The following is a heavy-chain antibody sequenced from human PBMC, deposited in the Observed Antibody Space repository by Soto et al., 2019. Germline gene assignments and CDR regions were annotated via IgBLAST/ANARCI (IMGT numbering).Heavy chain of an antibody. V-gene: IGHV1-18*01. CDR3: AIVITIFGVVMFAFYI. Sequence: ASVKVSCKASGYTFTSYGISWVRQAPGQGLEWMGWISAYNGNTNYAQKLQGRVTMTTDTSTSTAYMELRSLRSDDTAVYYCAIVITIFGVVMFAFYICGQGTMVTVS. D-gene: IGHD3-3*01. J-gene: IGHJ3*02. CDR2: ISAYNGNT. CDR1: GYTFTSYG.